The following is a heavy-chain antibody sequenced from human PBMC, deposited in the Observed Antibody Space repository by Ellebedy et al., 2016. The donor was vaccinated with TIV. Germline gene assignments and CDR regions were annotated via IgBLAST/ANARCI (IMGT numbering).Heavy chain of an antibody. D-gene: IGHD5-12*01. V-gene: IGHV3-7*03. CDR1: GFTFSGYW. J-gene: IGHJ5*02. Sequence: GGSLRLSXAASGFTFSGYWMSWVRQAPGKGLEWVANIQQDGSDKYYVDSVKGRFTISRGNARNSLYLQMNSLRAEDTAMYYCAKDNYVGYDWLGGNSFDPWGQGTLVTVSS. CDR3: AKDNYVGYDWLGGNSFDP. CDR2: IQQDGSDK.